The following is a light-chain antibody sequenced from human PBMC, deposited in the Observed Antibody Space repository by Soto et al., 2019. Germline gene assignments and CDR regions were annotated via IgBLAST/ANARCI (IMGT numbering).Light chain of an antibody. CDR3: QQYNSYS. J-gene: IGKJ1*01. CDR2: HAS. V-gene: IGKV1-5*01. CDR1: QSISNW. Sequence: DIQMTQSPSTLPASVGDRVTITCRARQSISNWLAWYQQKPGTAPKVLIYHASNLQSGVPSKFSGSGSGTEFTLTISSLQPDECESYYCQQYNSYSFGQGTKVEIK.